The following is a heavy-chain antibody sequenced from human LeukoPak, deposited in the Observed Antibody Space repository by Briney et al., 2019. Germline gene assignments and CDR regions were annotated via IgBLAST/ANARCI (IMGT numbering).Heavy chain of an antibody. CDR1: GFTISSYS. CDR2: ISGSSSYI. V-gene: IGHV3-21*01. D-gene: IGHD3-22*01. J-gene: IGHJ5*01. Sequence: PGGSLRLSCAASGFTISSYSMNWVRQAPGKGLEWVSSISGSSSYIYYANSVKGRFTISRDNAKNSLYLQMNSLRAEDTAVYYCRGDSSGYSDSWGQGTLVTVSS. CDR3: RGDSSGYSDS.